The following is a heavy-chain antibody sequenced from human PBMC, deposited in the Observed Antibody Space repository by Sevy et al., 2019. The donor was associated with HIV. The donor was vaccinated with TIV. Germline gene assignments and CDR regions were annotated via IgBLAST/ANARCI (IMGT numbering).Heavy chain of an antibody. CDR2: IYYAGST. D-gene: IGHD5-12*01. CDR3: ARAPPVRSGDDSLNWFDP. Sequence: SETLSLTCTVSGGSISAYYWSWIRQPPGKPLEYIGYIYYAGSTNYNPSLKSRVTISVDTYKNQFSLKLNSVTAADTAVYFCARAPPVRSGDDSLNWFDPWGQGTLVTVSS. V-gene: IGHV4-59*01. CDR1: GGSISAYY. J-gene: IGHJ5*02.